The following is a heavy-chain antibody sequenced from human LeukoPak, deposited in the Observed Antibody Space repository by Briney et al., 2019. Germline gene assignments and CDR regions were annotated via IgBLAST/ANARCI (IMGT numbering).Heavy chain of an antibody. CDR3: ARVPPGGAAAGPYYYYYMDV. CDR1: GYSISSIHC. J-gene: IGHJ6*03. D-gene: IGHD6-13*01. CDR2: ICQSGST. V-gene: IGHV4-38-2*02. Sequence: SETLSLTCTVSGYSISSIHCWGWIRQPPGKGLEWIGTICQSGSTYYRPSLKSRDILSLDTSKNQFSLRLRSVTAADTAVYYCARVPPGGAAAGPYYYYYMDVWGKGTTVTVSS.